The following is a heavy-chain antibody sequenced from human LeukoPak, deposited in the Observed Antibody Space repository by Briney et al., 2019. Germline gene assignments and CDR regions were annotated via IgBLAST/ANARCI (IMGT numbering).Heavy chain of an antibody. CDR1: GYTFSGHS. D-gene: IGHD3-10*01. Sequence: ASVKVSCKASGYTFSGHSMHWVRQAPGQGPEWMGMINPTSGSATYAQKFQGSVTMTRDTSTSTLYMELSSLRSDDTAVYYCARDWAHGSFDYWGQGTPVIVSS. CDR3: ARDWAHGSFDY. J-gene: IGHJ4*02. V-gene: IGHV1-46*01. CDR2: INPTSGSA.